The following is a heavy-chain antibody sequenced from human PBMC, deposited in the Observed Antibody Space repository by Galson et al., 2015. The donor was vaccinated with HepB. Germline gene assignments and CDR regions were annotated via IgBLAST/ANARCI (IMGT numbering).Heavy chain of an antibody. D-gene: IGHD2-15*01. CDR3: AKEYYPVVVALTFGP. CDR1: GFTFSSYG. J-gene: IGHJ5*02. V-gene: IGHV3-30*18. CDR2: ISYDGSNK. Sequence: SLRLSCAASGFTFSSYGMHWVRQAPGKGLEWVAVISYDGSNKYYADSVKGRFTISRDNSKNTLYLQMNSLRAEDTAVYYCAKEYYPVVVALTFGPWGQGTLVTVSS.